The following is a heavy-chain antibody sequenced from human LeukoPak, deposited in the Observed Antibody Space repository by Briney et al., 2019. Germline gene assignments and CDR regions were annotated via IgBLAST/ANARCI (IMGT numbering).Heavy chain of an antibody. Sequence: SETLSLTCTVSGGSISSRSYYWGWIRQPPGKGLEWIGSIYYSGSTYYNPSLQSRVTISVDTSKNQFSLKLNSVTAADTAVYYCASFYCSGGSCYQYFSYYYMDVWGKGTTVTISS. CDR1: GGSISSRSYY. V-gene: IGHV4-39*01. CDR3: ASFYCSGGSCYQYFSYYYMDV. CDR2: IYYSGST. D-gene: IGHD2-15*01. J-gene: IGHJ6*03.